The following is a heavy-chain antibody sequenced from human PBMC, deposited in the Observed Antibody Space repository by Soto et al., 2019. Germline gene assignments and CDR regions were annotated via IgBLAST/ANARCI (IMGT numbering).Heavy chain of an antibody. Sequence: GGSLRLSCAASGFTFSSYSMNWVRQAPGKGLEWVSSISSSSSYIYYADSVKGRFTISRDNAKNSLYLQMNSLRAEDTAVYYCARDFIPHYYGSGKGGMDVWGQGTTVTVSS. CDR1: GFTFSSYS. D-gene: IGHD3-10*01. J-gene: IGHJ6*02. V-gene: IGHV3-21*01. CDR3: ARDFIPHYYGSGKGGMDV. CDR2: ISSSSSYI.